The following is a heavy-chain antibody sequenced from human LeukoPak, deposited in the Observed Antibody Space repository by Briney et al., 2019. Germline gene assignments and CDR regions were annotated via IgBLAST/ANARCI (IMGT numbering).Heavy chain of an antibody. Sequence: GGSLRLSCAASGFTFSSYAMHWVRQAPGKGLEWVAVISYDGSNKYYADSVKGRFTISRDNSKNTLYLRMNSLRAEDTAVYYCASYLDTAEDDYWGQGTLVTVSS. CDR3: ASYLDTAEDDY. CDR1: GFTFSSYA. J-gene: IGHJ4*02. D-gene: IGHD5-18*01. V-gene: IGHV3-30-3*01. CDR2: ISYDGSNK.